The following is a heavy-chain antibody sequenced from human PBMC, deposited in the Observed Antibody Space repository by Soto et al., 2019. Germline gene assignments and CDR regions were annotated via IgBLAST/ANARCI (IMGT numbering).Heavy chain of an antibody. Sequence: SDTLARTCNLSGSSIATGSCHWSWNRQHPGKGLEWIGYFYYTGSTYYNPSLASRVTITADTSQNQLSLRLTSVTAADTAVYYCARAKFYRGVMDQFDYWGQGTPVTVSS. CDR2: FYYTGST. V-gene: IGHV4-31*03. CDR3: ARAKFYRGVMDQFDY. D-gene: IGHD3-10*01. CDR1: GSSIATGSCH. J-gene: IGHJ4*02.